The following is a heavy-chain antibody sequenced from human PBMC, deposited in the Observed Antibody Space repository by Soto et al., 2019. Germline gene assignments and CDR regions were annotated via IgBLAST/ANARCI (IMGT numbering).Heavy chain of an antibody. CDR2: INHSGST. D-gene: IGHD3-22*01. Sequence: QVQLQQWGAGLLKPSETLSLTCAVYGGSFSGYYWSWIRQPPGKGLEWIGEINHSGSTNYNPSLKSRVTISVDTSKNQFSLKLSSVTAADTAVYYCARIVVVTARFYYYYYGMDVWGQGTTVTVSS. CDR1: GGSFSGYY. J-gene: IGHJ6*02. V-gene: IGHV4-34*01. CDR3: ARIVVVTARFYYYYYGMDV.